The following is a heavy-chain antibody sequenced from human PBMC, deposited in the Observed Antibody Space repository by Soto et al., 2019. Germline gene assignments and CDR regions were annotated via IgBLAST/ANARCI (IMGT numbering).Heavy chain of an antibody. CDR3: ARLQIAGAGIIFYDMVV. J-gene: IGHJ6*03. D-gene: IGHD6-13*01. CDR2: IDPSDSQT. Sequence: VSKTPGKGLEWMGRIDPSDSQTYYSPSFQGQVTISADKSISTAYLQWSSLKASDTAMYYCARLQIAGAGIIFYDMVVMAQGTIVTSP. V-gene: IGHV5-10-1*04.